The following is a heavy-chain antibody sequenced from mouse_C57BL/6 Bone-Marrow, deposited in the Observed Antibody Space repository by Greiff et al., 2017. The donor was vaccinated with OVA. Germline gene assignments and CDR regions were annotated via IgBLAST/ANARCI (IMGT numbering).Heavy chain of an antibody. CDR3: ARGYAMDY. Sequence: EVKLMESGGGLVQSGRSLRLSCATSGFTFSDFYMEWVRQAPGKGLEWIAASRNKANDYTTEYSASVKGRFIVSRDTSQSILYLQMNALRAEDTAIYYCARGYAMDYWGQGTSVTVSS. CDR1: GFTFSDFY. J-gene: IGHJ4*01. V-gene: IGHV7-1*01. CDR2: SRNKANDYTT.